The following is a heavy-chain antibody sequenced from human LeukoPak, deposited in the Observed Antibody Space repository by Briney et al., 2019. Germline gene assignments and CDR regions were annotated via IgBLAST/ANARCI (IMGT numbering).Heavy chain of an antibody. CDR3: ARRAINSLMFAY. J-gene: IGHJ4*02. D-gene: IGHD2-21*01. V-gene: IGHV4-59*08. Sequence: PSETLSLTCTVSGYSISTYYWIWVRQPPGKGLEWVGYIHNSGSTNYNPSLRSRVTISVDTSKNQFSLKLSPATAADTAVYLCARRAINSLMFAYWGQGTLVTVSS. CDR2: IHNSGST. CDR1: GYSISTYY.